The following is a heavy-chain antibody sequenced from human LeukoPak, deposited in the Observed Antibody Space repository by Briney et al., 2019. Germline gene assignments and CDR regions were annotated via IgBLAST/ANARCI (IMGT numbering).Heavy chain of an antibody. J-gene: IGHJ4*02. V-gene: IGHV3-48*03. CDR3: AGAYCGGDCYSVYFDY. CDR2: ISSSGSTI. D-gene: IGHD2-21*02. CDR1: GFTFSSYE. Sequence: GGSLRLSCAASGFTFSSYEMNWVRQAPGKGLEWISYISSSGSTIYYVDSVKGRFTISRDNAKNSLYLQMNSLRAEDTAVYYCAGAYCGGDCYSVYFDYWGQGTLVTVSS.